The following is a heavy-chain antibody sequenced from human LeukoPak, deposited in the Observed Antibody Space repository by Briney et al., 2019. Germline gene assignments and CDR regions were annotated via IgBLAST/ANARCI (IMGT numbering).Heavy chain of an antibody. Sequence: SQTLSLTCTVSGGSIGSGSYYWSWIRQPAGKGLEWIGRIYTSGSTNYNPSLKSRVTISVDTSKNQFSLKLSSVTAADTAVYYCARAVVVTATSVRSDYFDYWGQGTLVTVSS. J-gene: IGHJ4*02. D-gene: IGHD2-21*02. CDR1: GGSIGSGSYY. CDR2: IYTSGST. V-gene: IGHV4-61*02. CDR3: ARAVVVTATSVRSDYFDY.